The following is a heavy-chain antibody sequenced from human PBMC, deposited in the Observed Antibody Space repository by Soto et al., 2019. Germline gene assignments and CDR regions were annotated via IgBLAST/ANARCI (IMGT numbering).Heavy chain of an antibody. D-gene: IGHD3-22*01. Sequence: SVKVSCTASGGTFSSYAITWVRQAPEQGLEWMGGIIPIFGTASYAQKFQGRVTITADESTSTAYMELSSLRSEDTAVYYCARPTHYADSSGYLAGAFDIWGQGAMVTVSS. J-gene: IGHJ3*02. CDR3: ARPTHYADSSGYLAGAFDI. CDR1: GGTFSSYA. CDR2: IIPIFGTA. V-gene: IGHV1-69*13.